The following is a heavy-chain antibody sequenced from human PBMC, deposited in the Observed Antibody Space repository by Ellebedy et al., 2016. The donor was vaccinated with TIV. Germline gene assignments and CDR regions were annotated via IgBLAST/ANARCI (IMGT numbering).Heavy chain of an antibody. Sequence: GESLKISCAASGFPFSSYAMSWVRQASGKGLEWVSSISDSGGNTYYADSVRGRFTFSRDNSKNTLYLQMNSLRAEDTAVYYCAKGWLGAGAGTDFDYWGRGTLVTVSS. CDR2: ISDSGGNT. J-gene: IGHJ4*02. CDR1: GFPFSSYA. D-gene: IGHD6-13*01. V-gene: IGHV3-23*01. CDR3: AKGWLGAGAGTDFDY.